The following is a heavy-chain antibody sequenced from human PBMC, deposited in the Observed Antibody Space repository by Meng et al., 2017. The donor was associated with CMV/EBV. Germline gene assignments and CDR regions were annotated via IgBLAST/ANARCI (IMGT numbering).Heavy chain of an antibody. Sequence: ASVTVSCKASGYTFTSYGISWVRQAPGQGLEWMGWISAYNGNTNYAQKLQGRVTMTTDTSTSTAYMELRSLRSDDTAVYYCARVGLWELHYNWFDPWGQGILVTVSS. V-gene: IGHV1-18*01. CDR2: ISAYNGNT. CDR1: GYTFTSYG. J-gene: IGHJ5*02. D-gene: IGHD1-26*01. CDR3: ARVGLWELHYNWFDP.